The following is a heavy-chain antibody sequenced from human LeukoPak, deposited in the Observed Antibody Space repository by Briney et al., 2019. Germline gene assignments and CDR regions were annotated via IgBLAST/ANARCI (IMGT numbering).Heavy chain of an antibody. CDR3: AKRWFGESSLDY. CDR2: IRGSGGST. Sequence: GGSLRLSCAASGFTFSSYAMSWVRQAPGKGLEWVSAIRGSGGSTYYADSVKGRFTISRDNSKNTLYLQMNSLRAEDTAVYYYAKRWFGESSLDYWGQGTLVTVSS. CDR1: GFTFSSYA. D-gene: IGHD3-10*01. V-gene: IGHV3-23*01. J-gene: IGHJ4*02.